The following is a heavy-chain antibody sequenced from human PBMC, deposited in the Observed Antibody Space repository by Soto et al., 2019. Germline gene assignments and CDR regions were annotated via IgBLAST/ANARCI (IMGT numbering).Heavy chain of an antibody. CDR2: IIPIKGTA. V-gene: IGHV1-69*01. CDR3: ASSYCTSWDGDY. J-gene: IGHJ4*02. D-gene: IGHD6-13*01. Sequence: QLVLVQSGTEVKKPGSSVKVSCKASGGTFNNYAVTWVRQAPGQGLEWMGGIIPIKGTANYAQKFQGRVTITADEFTSTAYMELSRLTFEDTAVYYCASSYCTSWDGDYWGQGTLVTVSS. CDR1: GGTFNNYA.